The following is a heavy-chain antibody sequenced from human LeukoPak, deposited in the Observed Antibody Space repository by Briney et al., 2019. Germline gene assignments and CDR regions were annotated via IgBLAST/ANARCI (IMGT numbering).Heavy chain of an antibody. V-gene: IGHV4-34*01. CDR1: GGSFSAYY. CDR2: INHSGST. J-gene: IGHJ4*02. Sequence: PSETLSLTCAVYGGSFSAYYWTWIRQPPGKGLEWIGEINHSGSTNYNPSLKSRVTLSVVTSKNQFSLKLSSVTAADTAVYYCAREAEAVADKGSFDSWGQGTLVTVSS. D-gene: IGHD6-19*01. CDR3: AREAEAVADKGSFDS.